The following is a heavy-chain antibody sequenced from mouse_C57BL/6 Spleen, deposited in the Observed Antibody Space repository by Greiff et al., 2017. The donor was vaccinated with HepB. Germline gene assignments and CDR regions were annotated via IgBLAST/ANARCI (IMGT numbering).Heavy chain of an antibody. V-gene: IGHV1-72*01. CDR1: GYTFTSYW. CDR2: IDPNSGGT. CDR3: ARERGLYYGSLGYFEV. Sequence: VQLQQSGAELVKPGASVKLSCKASGYTFTSYWMHWVKQRPGRGLEWIGRIDPNSGGTKYNEKFKSKATLTVDKPSSTAYMQLSSLTSEDSAVYDCARERGLYYGSLGYFEVWGTGTTVTVSS. J-gene: IGHJ1*03. D-gene: IGHD2-2*01.